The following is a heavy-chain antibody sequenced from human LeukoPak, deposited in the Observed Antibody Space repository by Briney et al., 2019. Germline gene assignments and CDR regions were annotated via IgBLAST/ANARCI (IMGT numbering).Heavy chain of an antibody. Sequence: GGSLRLSCAASGFTFSSYAMHWVRQAPGKGLEWVAVIWHDGTNKYYSDSVEGRFTISRDNSKNIVELQMSGLGAEDTAVYYCVRDHTIFGVVYHFDHWGRGTLVTVYS. CDR1: GFTFSSYA. J-gene: IGHJ4*02. CDR2: IWHDGTNK. CDR3: VRDHTIFGVVYHFDH. D-gene: IGHD3-3*01. V-gene: IGHV3-33*01.